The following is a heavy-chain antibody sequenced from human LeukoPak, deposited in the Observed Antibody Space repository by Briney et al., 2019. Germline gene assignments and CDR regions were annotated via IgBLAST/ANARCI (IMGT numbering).Heavy chain of an antibody. CDR2: ISYDGSNK. Sequence: GGSLRLSCAASGFMFSSYGMHWVRQAPGKGLEWVAVISYDGSNKYYADSVKGRFTISRDNSKNTLYLQMNSLRAEDTAVYYCAGENAHYYYDSSGYSDFDYWGQGTLVTVSS. J-gene: IGHJ4*02. D-gene: IGHD3-22*01. CDR1: GFMFSSYG. V-gene: IGHV3-30*03. CDR3: AGENAHYYYDSSGYSDFDY.